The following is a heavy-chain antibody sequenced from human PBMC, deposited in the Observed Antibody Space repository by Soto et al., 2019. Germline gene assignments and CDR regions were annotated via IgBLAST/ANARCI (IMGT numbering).Heavy chain of an antibody. J-gene: IGHJ4*02. CDR3: VINGGG. Sequence: QVQLVESGGGVVQPGRSLRLSCAASGFTFSSYGMHWVRRAPGQGLEWVAVISYDGSNKYYADSVKGRFTISRDNSKNTLYLQMNSLRAEDTAVYYCVINGGGWGQGTLVTVSS. CDR1: GFTFSSYG. D-gene: IGHD3-16*01. V-gene: IGHV3-30*03. CDR2: ISYDGSNK.